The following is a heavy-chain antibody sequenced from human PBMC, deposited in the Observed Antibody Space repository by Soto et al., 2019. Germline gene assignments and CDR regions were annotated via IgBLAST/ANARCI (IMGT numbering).Heavy chain of an antibody. CDR1: GFTISRNY. J-gene: IGHJ3*02. D-gene: IGHD4-4*01. CDR2: TYSGGST. Sequence: GGSLRLSCAASGFTISRNYMNWVRPAPGKGLEWVSVTYSGGSTYYADSVKGRFTISRDNSKNTLYLQMNSLRAEDTAVYYCAREPPTGKVAFDIWGQGTMVTVSS. V-gene: IGHV3-53*01. CDR3: AREPPTGKVAFDI.